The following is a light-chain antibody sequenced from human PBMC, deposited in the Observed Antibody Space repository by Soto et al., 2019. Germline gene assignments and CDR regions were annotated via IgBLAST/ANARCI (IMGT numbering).Light chain of an antibody. CDR1: SSDIGAYNF. CDR3: TSWTTSTTMR. Sequence: QSALTQPASVSGSPGQSITISCTGTSSDIGAYNFVSWYQQHPGKAPKLMLYDVNIRPSGVSNRFSGSKSGNTASLTISGLQAEDEADYYCTSWTTSTTMRFGGGTKVTGL. CDR2: DVN. V-gene: IGLV2-14*03. J-gene: IGLJ2*01.